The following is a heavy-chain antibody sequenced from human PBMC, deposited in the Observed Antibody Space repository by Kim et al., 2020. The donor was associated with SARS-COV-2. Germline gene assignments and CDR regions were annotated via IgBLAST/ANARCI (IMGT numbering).Heavy chain of an antibody. V-gene: IGHV1-18*01. Sequence: ASVKVSCKASGYTFTSYGISWVRQAPGQGLEWMGWISAYNGNTNYAQKLQGRVTMTTDTSTSTAYMELRSLRSDDTAVYYCARDGGVQLESWGYYNYYMGIWGKETTVTVSS. CDR2: ISAYNGNT. J-gene: IGHJ6*03. CDR1: GYTFTSYG. D-gene: IGHD1-1*01. CDR3: ARDGGVQLESWGYYNYYMGI.